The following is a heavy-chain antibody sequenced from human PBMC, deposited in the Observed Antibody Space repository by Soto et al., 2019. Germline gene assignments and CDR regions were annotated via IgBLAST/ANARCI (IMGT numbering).Heavy chain of an antibody. J-gene: IGHJ4*02. CDR1: GFSFSNYA. CDR3: AKESMPEHYGDTLFDY. D-gene: IGHD4-17*01. CDR2: FSAGGRT. Sequence: EVQLLESGGALVQPGGSLRLSCTASGFSFSNYALSWVRQAPGKGLEWVSTFSAGGRTYYEDSVKGRFTIARDSSRNTVHLQISSLRPDDTAVYYCAKESMPEHYGDTLFDYWGQGTRVTVSS. V-gene: IGHV3-23*01.